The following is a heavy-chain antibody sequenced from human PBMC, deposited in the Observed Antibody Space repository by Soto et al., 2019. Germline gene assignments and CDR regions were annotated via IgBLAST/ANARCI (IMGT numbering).Heavy chain of an antibody. V-gene: IGHV1-69*02. CDR2: IIPILGIA. CDR1: GGTFSSYT. J-gene: IGHJ5*02. D-gene: IGHD1-26*01. Sequence: GASVKVSCKASGGTFSSYTISWVRQAPGQGLEWMGRIIPILGIANYAQKFQGRVTITADKSTSTAYMELSSLRSEDTAVYYCARSKQGWEQRGTWFDPWGQGTLVTVSS. CDR3: ARSKQGWEQRGTWFDP.